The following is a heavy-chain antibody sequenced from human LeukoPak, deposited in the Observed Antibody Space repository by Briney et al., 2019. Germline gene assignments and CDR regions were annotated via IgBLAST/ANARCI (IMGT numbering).Heavy chain of an antibody. Sequence: ASVKVSCKVSGYTLTELSMHWVRQAPGEGLEWMGGFDPEDGETIYAQKFQGRVTMTEDTSTDTAYMELSSLRSEDTAVYYCASVKDTAMASYGMDVWGQGTTVTVSS. CDR2: FDPEDGET. D-gene: IGHD5-18*01. CDR3: ASVKDTAMASYGMDV. V-gene: IGHV1-24*01. J-gene: IGHJ6*02. CDR1: GYTLTELS.